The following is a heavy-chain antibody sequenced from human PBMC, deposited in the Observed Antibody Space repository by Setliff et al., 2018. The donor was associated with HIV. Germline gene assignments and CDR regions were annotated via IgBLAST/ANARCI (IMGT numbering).Heavy chain of an antibody. Sequence: PGGSLRLSCAASGFSFSDHYMDWVRQAPGKGLEWVGRIRNKANSYTTEYDASVKGRFTISGDESMNSLYLRMNSLRTEDTAVYYCGRLATVITPYHYYYYMDVWGKGTTVTVSS. CDR2: IRNKANSYTT. CDR1: GFSFSDHY. V-gene: IGHV3-72*01. CDR3: GRLATVITPYHYYYYMDV. D-gene: IGHD4-17*01. J-gene: IGHJ6*03.